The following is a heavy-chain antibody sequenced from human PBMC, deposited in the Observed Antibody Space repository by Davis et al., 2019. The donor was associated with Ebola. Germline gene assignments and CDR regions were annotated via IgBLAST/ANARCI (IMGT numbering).Heavy chain of an antibody. V-gene: IGHV3-11*01. J-gene: IGHJ4*02. CDR2: ISSSGSTI. D-gene: IGHD6-13*01. Sequence: PGGSLKISCAASGFTFSDYYMSWIRQAPGKGLEWVSYISSSGSTIYYADSVKGRFTISRDNAKNSLYLQMNSLRAEDTAVYYCAREIGSSRPMDYWGQGTLVTVPS. CDR1: GFTFSDYY. CDR3: AREIGSSRPMDY.